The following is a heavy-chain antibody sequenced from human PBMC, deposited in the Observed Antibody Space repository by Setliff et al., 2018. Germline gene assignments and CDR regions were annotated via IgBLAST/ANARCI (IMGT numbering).Heavy chain of an antibody. CDR3: ARVSRTIVAARGFDY. CDR1: GGTFINYA. D-gene: IGHD1-26*01. V-gene: IGHV1-69*13. CDR2: XIPXXXXX. J-gene: IGHJ4*02. Sequence: SVKVSCKASGGTFINYAISWVRQAPGQGLEWMXGXIPXXXXXXXXXXXXXXVXXXXDESTSTAYMELSSLRSEDTAVYYCARVSRTIVAARGFDYWGQGTLVTVPQ.